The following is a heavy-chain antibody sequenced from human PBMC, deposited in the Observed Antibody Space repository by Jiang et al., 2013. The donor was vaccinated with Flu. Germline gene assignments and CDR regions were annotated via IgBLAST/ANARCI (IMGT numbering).Heavy chain of an antibody. J-gene: IGHJ4*02. CDR3: ARDDYYNIGYFDY. Sequence: GPGLVKPSETLSVICTVSGGSISTHFWSWMRQPAGKGLEWIGRMFPGGSTNYNPFLKSRVVMSMDTSKNQFSLHLNSATAADTAVYYCARDDYYNIGYFDYWGQGALVTVSS. D-gene: IGHD3-10*01. V-gene: IGHV4-4*07. CDR1: GGSISTHF. CDR2: MFPGGST.